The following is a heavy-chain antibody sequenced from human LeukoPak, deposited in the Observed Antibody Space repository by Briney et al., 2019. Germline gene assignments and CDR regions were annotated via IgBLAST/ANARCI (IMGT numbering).Heavy chain of an antibody. D-gene: IGHD2-2*01. CDR1: GGSFSSGDYY. CDR2: IYYSGST. CDR3: ARLDCSSTSCYDADTFDI. J-gene: IGHJ3*02. V-gene: IGHV4-30-4*01. Sequence: PSETLSLTCTVSGGSFSSGDYYWSWISQPPGKGLEWIGYIYYSGSTFYTPSLKSRVTISVDTSKNQFSLKLSSVTATDTAVYYCARLDCSSTSCYDADTFDIWGQGTMVTVSA.